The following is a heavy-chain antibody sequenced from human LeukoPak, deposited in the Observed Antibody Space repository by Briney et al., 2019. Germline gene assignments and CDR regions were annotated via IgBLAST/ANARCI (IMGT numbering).Heavy chain of an antibody. CDR1: GFTFNTYN. Sequence: GGSLRLSCAASGFTFNTYNMNWVRQAPGKGLEWVSSISSSSSYIYYADSVKGRFTISRDNAKNSLYLQMNSLTTEDTAVYYCAREMVVAAIPSRQMDVWGKGTTVTISS. D-gene: IGHD2-21*02. CDR3: AREMVVAAIPSRQMDV. CDR2: ISSSSSYI. V-gene: IGHV3-21*04. J-gene: IGHJ6*04.